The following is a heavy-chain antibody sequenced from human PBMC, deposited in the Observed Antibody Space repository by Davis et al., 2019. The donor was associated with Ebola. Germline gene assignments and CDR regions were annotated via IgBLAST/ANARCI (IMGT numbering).Heavy chain of an antibody. J-gene: IGHJ4*02. D-gene: IGHD6-19*01. V-gene: IGHV4-59*12. CDR2: IYYSGST. CDR1: GGSISSYY. CDR3: ARDRVRRGAVAGFYFDY. Sequence: MPSETLSLTCTVSGGSISSYYWSWIRQPPGKGLEWIGYIYYSGSTNYNPSLKSRVTISVDTSKNQFSLKLSSVTAADTAVYYCARDRVRRGAVAGFYFDYWGQGTLVTVSS.